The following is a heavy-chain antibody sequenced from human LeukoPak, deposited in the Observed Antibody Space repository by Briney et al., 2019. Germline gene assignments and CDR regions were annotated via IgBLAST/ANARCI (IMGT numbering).Heavy chain of an antibody. CDR2: ISYDGSNK. CDR1: GFTFSSYA. CDR3: ASLPNSSGQDY. V-gene: IGHV3-30*04. Sequence: GGSLRLSCAASGFTFSSYAMHWVRQAPGKGLEWVAVISYDGSNKYYADSVKGRFTISRDNSKNTLYLQMNSLRAEDTAVYYCASLPNSSGQDYRGQGTLVTVSS. J-gene: IGHJ4*02. D-gene: IGHD6-19*01.